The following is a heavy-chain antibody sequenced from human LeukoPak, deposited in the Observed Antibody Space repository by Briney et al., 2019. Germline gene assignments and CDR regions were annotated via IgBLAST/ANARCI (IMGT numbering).Heavy chain of an antibody. CDR1: GFTFTTYS. CDR3: ARDVGRDTITTEIEY. V-gene: IGHV3-30-3*01. Sequence: GGSLRLSCATSGFTFTTYSMQWVRQAPGKGLEWVAVISSDGNKKNHADSVKGRFTISKDSSKNTLYLQMNTLRPEDTALYYCARDVGRDTITTEIEYWGQGTLVTVSS. J-gene: IGHJ4*02. CDR2: ISSDGNKK. D-gene: IGHD4-11*01.